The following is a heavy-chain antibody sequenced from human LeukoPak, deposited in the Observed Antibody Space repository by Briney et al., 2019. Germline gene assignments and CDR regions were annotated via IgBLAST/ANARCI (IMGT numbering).Heavy chain of an antibody. D-gene: IGHD2-2*01. J-gene: IGHJ3*02. CDR2: INPNSGGT. V-gene: IGHV1-2*02. Sequence: GASVKVSCKASGYTFTGYYMHWVRQAPGQGLEWMGWINPNSGGTNYAQKFQGRVTMTRDTSISTAYMELSRLRSDDTAVYYCARSRPEPIVVPAATTAHDAFDIWGQGTMVTVSS. CDR1: GYTFTGYY. CDR3: ARSRPEPIVVPAATTAHDAFDI.